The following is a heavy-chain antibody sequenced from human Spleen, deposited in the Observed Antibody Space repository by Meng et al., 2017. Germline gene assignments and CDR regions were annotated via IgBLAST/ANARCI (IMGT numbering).Heavy chain of an antibody. CDR3: ARDEDISAAGKLFGDY. V-gene: IGHV1-2*06. CDR1: GYTFPDYW. J-gene: IGHJ4*01. Sequence: ASVKVSCKASGYTFPDYWLHWVRRAPGQGLEWMGRIDPKSGDTQYAQRFQGRVTMTGDTSISTAYMELSGLRSDDTAMYYCARDEDISAAGKLFGDYWGHGNRVNGAS. CDR2: IDPKSGDT. D-gene: IGHD6-13*01.